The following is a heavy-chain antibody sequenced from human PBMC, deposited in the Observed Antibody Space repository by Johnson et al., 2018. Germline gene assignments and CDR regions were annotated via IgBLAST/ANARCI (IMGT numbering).Heavy chain of an antibody. Sequence: QVQLVQSGAEVKKPGSSVKVSCKASGGTFSSYAISWVRQAPGHGLEWMGGIIPISGPANYAQKFQGRVTITADDSTSTAYVELSGLRFEDTAVYYCERDGRGLTGTPDNYCYGMDGWGQGATVTVSS. D-gene: IGHD1-7*01. CDR2: IIPISGPA. CDR3: ERDGRGLTGTPDNYCYGMDG. J-gene: IGHJ6*02. CDR1: GGTFSSYA. V-gene: IGHV1-69*12.